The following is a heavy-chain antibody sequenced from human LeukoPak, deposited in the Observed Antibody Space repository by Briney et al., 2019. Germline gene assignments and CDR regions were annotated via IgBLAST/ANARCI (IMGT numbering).Heavy chain of an antibody. J-gene: IGHJ3*02. D-gene: IGHD6-13*01. V-gene: IGHV3-33*08. Sequence: GGSLRLSCAASGFTFSSYGMHWVRQAPGKGLEWVAVIWYAGSNKYYEDSVKGRFTISRDNSKNTLYLQMNGLRAEDTAVYYCARDLGIAAAGSTSDAFDIWGQGTMVTVSS. CDR3: ARDLGIAAAGSTSDAFDI. CDR1: GFTFSSYG. CDR2: IWYAGSNK.